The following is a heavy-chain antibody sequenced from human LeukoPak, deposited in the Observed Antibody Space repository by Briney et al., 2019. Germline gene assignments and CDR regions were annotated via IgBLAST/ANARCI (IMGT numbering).Heavy chain of an antibody. Sequence: PSGTLSLTCVVSGGSISSSNWWSWVRQPPGKGLEWIGEIYHSGSTNYNPSLKSRVTISVDKSKNQFSLMLSSVTAADTAVYYCVREDIVVVPAANYWGQGTLVTVCS. V-gene: IGHV4-4*02. D-gene: IGHD2-2*01. CDR1: GGSISSSNW. CDR2: IYHSGST. CDR3: VREDIVVVPAANY. J-gene: IGHJ4*02.